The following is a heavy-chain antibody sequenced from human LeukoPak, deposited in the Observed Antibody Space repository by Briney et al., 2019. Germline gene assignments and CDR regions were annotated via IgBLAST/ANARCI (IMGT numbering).Heavy chain of an antibody. D-gene: IGHD3-9*01. V-gene: IGHV3-23*01. CDR1: GFTFSNYA. CDR3: AKWGDYDVLTGYYVSDY. Sequence: GGSLRLSCAASGFTFSNYAMSWVRQAPGKGLDWVSAITGSGGNTYYADSVKGRFTISRDNSKNTLYLQMNSLRAEDTAVYYCAKWGDYDVLTGYYVSDYWGQGTLVTVSS. CDR2: ITGSGGNT. J-gene: IGHJ4*02.